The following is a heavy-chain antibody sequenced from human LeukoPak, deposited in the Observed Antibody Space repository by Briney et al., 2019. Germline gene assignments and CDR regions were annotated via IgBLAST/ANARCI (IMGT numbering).Heavy chain of an antibody. CDR3: VRIILGIIAEAATFRFDP. V-gene: IGHV1-2*02. J-gene: IGHJ5*02. CDR1: GYNFTAFY. D-gene: IGHD6-19*01. CDR2: INPNSGVT. Sequence: ASVKVSCKTSGYNFTAFYIHWVRQAPGQGLKWMGWINPNSGVTNYARKFQGRVAMTRDTSINTAYMELSRLRSDDTAIYYCVRIILGIIAEAATFRFDPWGQGTLVTVSS.